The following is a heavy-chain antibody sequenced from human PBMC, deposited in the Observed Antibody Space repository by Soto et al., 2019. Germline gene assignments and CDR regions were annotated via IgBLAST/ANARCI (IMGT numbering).Heavy chain of an antibody. CDR1: GDSVSSNTAA. D-gene: IGHD5-12*01. CDR2: TYYRSKWYN. V-gene: IGHV6-1*01. J-gene: IGHJ4*02. Sequence: PSQTLSLTCAISGDSVSSNTAAWNWIRQSPSRGLEWLGRTYYRSKWYNDYAVSVKSRITINPDTSKNQFSLKLSSVTAADTAVYYCARGRWLRSAFDYWGPGTLVTSPQ. CDR3: ARGRWLRSAFDY.